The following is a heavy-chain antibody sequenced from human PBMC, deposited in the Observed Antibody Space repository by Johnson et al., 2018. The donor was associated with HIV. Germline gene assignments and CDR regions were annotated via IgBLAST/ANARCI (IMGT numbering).Heavy chain of an antibody. CDR3: TTRAWCDAFDI. V-gene: IGHV3-15*01. Sequence: VQLVESGGGLVKPGGSLRLSCAASGFIFSNAWMSWVRQAPGKGLEWAGHIKNKADGGTTDYAALVKGRFTISRADSKNTLYLQMNSLKTEDTAVYFCTTRAWCDAFDIWGRGTMVTVSS. CDR2: IKNKADGGTT. D-gene: IGHD2-8*02. CDR1: GFIFSNAW. J-gene: IGHJ3*02.